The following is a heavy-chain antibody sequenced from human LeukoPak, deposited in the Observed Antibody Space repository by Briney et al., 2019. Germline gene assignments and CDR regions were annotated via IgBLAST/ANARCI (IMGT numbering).Heavy chain of an antibody. Sequence: GGSPRLSCAASGFIFSTYVMSWVRQAPGKGLEWVSAISGSDGSTYYADAVKGRFTISRDNSKNTLYLQTNSLRAEDTAVYYWARYYYKSGYYGRHDYWGQGTLVTVSS. CDR2: ISGSDGST. J-gene: IGHJ4*02. CDR1: GFIFSTYV. D-gene: IGHD3-22*01. V-gene: IGHV3-23*01. CDR3: ARYYYKSGYYGRHDY.